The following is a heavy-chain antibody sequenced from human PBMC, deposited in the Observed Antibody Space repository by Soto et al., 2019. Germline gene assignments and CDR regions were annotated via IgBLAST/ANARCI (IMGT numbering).Heavy chain of an antibody. CDR1: GFTFSSYW. V-gene: IGHV3-7*01. Sequence: LRLSCAASGFTFSSYWMSWVRQAPGKGLEWVANIKQDGSEKYYVDSVKGRFTISRDNAKNSLYLQINSLRDEDTAVYHCARAYALDVWGQGTTVTVSS. J-gene: IGHJ6*02. CDR2: IKQDGSEK. CDR3: ARAYALDV.